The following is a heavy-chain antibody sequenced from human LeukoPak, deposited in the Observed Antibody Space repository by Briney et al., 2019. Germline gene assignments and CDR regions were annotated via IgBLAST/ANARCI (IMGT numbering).Heavy chain of an antibody. Sequence: ASVKVSCKASGYTFNDFYIHLVRQAPGQGLEWMGWMNPKSGGTSSAQTFQGRVTLTRDRPITTVFMELSRLTSADTAVYYCARGARLTYYYDSSGFYCFDDWGQGTLVTVSS. CDR3: ARGARLTYYYDSSGFYCFDD. CDR2: MNPKSGGT. V-gene: IGHV1-2*02. D-gene: IGHD3-22*01. J-gene: IGHJ4*02. CDR1: GYTFNDFY.